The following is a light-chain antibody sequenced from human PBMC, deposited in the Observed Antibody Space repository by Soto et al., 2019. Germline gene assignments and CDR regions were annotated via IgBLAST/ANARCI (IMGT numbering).Light chain of an antibody. CDR3: QQLNSYSYT. Sequence: DIQLTQSPSFLSASVGDRVTITCRASQGISSYLAWYQQKPGKAPKLLIYAASTLQSGVPSRFSGSGSGTEFTLTISSLQPDDFATYYCQQLNSYSYTFGQGTKLEIK. V-gene: IGKV1-9*01. CDR1: QGISSY. CDR2: AAS. J-gene: IGKJ2*01.